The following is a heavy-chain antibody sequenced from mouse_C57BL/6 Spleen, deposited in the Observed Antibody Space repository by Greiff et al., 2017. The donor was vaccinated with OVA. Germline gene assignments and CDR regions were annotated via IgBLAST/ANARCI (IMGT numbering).Heavy chain of an antibody. CDR1: GFTFSSYA. J-gene: IGHJ1*03. D-gene: IGHD2-4*01. Sequence: EVKLVESGEGLVKPGGSLKLSCAASGFTFSSYAMSWVRQTPEKRLEWVAYISSGGDYIYYADTVKGRFTISRDNARNTLYLQMSSLKSEDTAMYYCTRGYDYDLYFDVWGTGTTVTFSS. CDR2: ISSGGDYI. V-gene: IGHV5-9-1*02. CDR3: TRGYDYDLYFDV.